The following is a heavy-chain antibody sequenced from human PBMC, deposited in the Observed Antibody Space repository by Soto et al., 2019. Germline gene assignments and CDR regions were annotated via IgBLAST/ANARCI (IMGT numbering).Heavy chain of an antibody. Sequence: PSETLSLTCAVYGGSFSGYYWSWIRQPPGKGLEWIGEINHSGSTNYNPSLKSRVTISVDTSKNQFSLKLSSVTAADTAVYYCARGRGYCSGGSCYHYFDYWGQGTLVTVSS. V-gene: IGHV4-34*01. D-gene: IGHD2-15*01. CDR1: GGSFSGYY. J-gene: IGHJ4*02. CDR2: INHSGST. CDR3: ARGRGYCSGGSCYHYFDY.